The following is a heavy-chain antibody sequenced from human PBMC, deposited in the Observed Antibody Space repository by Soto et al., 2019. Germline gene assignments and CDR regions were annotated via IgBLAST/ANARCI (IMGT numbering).Heavy chain of an antibody. CDR2: ISYDGSNK. D-gene: IGHD2-2*01. J-gene: IGHJ5*02. CDR3: ARAIVVVPNNWFDP. CDR1: GFTFSSYA. Sequence: GGSLRLSCAASGFTFSSYAMHWVRQAPGKGLEWVAVISYDGSNKYYADSVKGRFTISRDNSKNTLYLQMNSLRAEDTAVYYCARAIVVVPNNWFDPWGQGTLVTVSS. V-gene: IGHV3-30-3*01.